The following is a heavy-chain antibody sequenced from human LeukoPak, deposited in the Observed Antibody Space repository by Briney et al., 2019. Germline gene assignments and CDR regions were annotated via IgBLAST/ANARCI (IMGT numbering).Heavy chain of an antibody. Sequence: PGGSLRLSCAASGFTVSSNSMNWVRQAPGKGLEWVSYISSSSGSIYYADSVKGRFTISRDNAKNSLYLEMNSLSADDTAVYYCARAHHQRITIFGVVPPNLFRQPYYYYMDVWGKGTTVTVSS. CDR2: ISSSSGSI. CDR1: GFTVSSNS. D-gene: IGHD3-3*01. J-gene: IGHJ6*03. CDR3: ARAHHQRITIFGVVPPNLFRQPYYYYMDV. V-gene: IGHV3-48*04.